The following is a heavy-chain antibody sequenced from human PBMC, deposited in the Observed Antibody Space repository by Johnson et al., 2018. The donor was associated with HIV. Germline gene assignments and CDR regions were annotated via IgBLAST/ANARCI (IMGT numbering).Heavy chain of an antibody. Sequence: VQLVESGGGLVQPGGSLRLSCAASGFTFSSYAMSWVRQAPGKGLEWVSAISWNGGSATYATSVKGRFTISRDNAKNSLYLQMNSLRAEDTALYYCARDPWYCRGGNCFLNAFDVWGQGTMVTVSS. V-gene: IGHV3-23*04. CDR1: GFTFSSYA. J-gene: IGHJ3*01. D-gene: IGHD2-15*01. CDR2: ISWNGGSA. CDR3: ARDPWYCRGGNCFLNAFDV.